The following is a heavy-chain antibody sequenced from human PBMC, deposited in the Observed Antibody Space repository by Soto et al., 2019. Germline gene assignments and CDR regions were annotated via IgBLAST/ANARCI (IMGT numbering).Heavy chain of an antibody. CDR1: GGSISSGGYY. V-gene: IGHV4-61*08. Sequence: PSETLSLTCTVSGGSISSGGYYWSWIRQHPGKGLEWIGYIYYSGSTNYNPSLKSRVTISADTSMNEFSLRLSSVTAADTAVYCCARLNGYCVSTGCHGYYGMDVWGQGTTVTVSS. CDR2: IYYSGST. J-gene: IGHJ6*02. D-gene: IGHD2-2*03. CDR3: ARLNGYCVSTGCHGYYGMDV.